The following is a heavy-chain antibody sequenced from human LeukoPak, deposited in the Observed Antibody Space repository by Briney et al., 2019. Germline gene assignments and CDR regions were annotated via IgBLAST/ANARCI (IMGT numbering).Heavy chain of an antibody. J-gene: IGHJ4*02. Sequence: ASVKVSCKASGYTFTSYYMHWVRQAPGQGLEWMGIINPSGGSTSYAQKFQGRVTMTKDTSTSTVYMELSSLRSEDTAVYYCARGAPRYCGGDCCVLGDYWGQGTLVTVSS. CDR3: ARGAPRYCGGDCCVLGDY. CDR1: GYTFTSYY. D-gene: IGHD2-21*02. V-gene: IGHV1-46*01. CDR2: INPSGGST.